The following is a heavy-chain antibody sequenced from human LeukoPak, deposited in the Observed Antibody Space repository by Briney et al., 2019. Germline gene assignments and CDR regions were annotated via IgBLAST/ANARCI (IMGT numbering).Heavy chain of an antibody. CDR2: IGGSGGST. D-gene: IGHD2-21*02. J-gene: IGHJ4*02. Sequence: PGGSLRLSCAASGFTFSSYAMSWVRQAPGKGLEWVSAIGGSGGSTYYADSVKGRFTISRDNSKNTLYLQMNSLRAEDTAVYYCAKGLHIVVVTATGTTFDYWGQGTLVTVSS. V-gene: IGHV3-23*01. CDR3: AKGLHIVVVTATGTTFDY. CDR1: GFTFSSYA.